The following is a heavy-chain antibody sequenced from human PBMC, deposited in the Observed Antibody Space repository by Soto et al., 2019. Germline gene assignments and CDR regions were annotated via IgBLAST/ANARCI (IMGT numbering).Heavy chain of an antibody. CDR2: INAGNGNT. V-gene: IGHV1-3*01. J-gene: IGHJ5*02. CDR3: TRDRAGIAVNWGWFDP. CDR1: GFTFTSYA. D-gene: IGHD6-19*01. Sequence: ASVKVSCKASGFTFTSYAMHWVRQAPGQRLEWMGWINAGNGNTKYSQKFQGRVTITRDTSASTAYMELSSLRSEDTAVYYCTRDRAGIAVNWGWFDPWGQGTLVTVSS.